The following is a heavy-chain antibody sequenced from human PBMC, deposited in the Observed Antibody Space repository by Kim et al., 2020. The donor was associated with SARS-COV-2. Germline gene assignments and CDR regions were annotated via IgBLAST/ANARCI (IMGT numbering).Heavy chain of an antibody. J-gene: IGHJ5*02. CDR1: GGSVSSRTYF. V-gene: IGHV4-39*01. CDR2: FVYTAST. Sequence: SETLSLTCSVSGGSVSSRTYFWAWIRQPPGKGLEWIGSFVYTASTYYNPALKSRVSMSADTAKNQFSLRLTSVTAAVTAVYYCARHPPWPADKGGFDPWG. D-gene: IGHD2-2*01. CDR3: ARHPPWPADKGGFDP.